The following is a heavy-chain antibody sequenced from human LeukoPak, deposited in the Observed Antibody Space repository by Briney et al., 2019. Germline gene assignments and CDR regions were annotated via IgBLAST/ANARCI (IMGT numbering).Heavy chain of an antibody. V-gene: IGHV3-48*01. Sequence: GGPLRLSCGACGFTLSSYSMNWVRQAPGEGREWVLYISSSSSTIYYADCVKGRFTISRDNAKHSLYLQMNSLRAEDTAVYYCASELPYYYLWAFDIWGQGTMVTVSS. CDR1: GFTLSSYS. J-gene: IGHJ3*02. CDR2: ISSSSSTI. CDR3: ASELPYYYLWAFDI. D-gene: IGHD3-3*01.